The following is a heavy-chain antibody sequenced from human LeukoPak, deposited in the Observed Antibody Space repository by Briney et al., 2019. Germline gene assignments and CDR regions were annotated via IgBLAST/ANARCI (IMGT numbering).Heavy chain of an antibody. J-gene: IGHJ4*02. CDR2: INAGNGNT. V-gene: IGHV1-3*01. D-gene: IGHD2-2*01. CDR1: GYTFTNSA. CDR3: ARDLTVPAASDY. Sequence: ASVKVSCKVSGYTFTNSAMHWVRQAPGQRLEWMGWINAGNGNTKYSQRFQGRVTITRDTSASTAYMELSSLRSEDTAVYFCARDLTVPAASDYWGQGTLVTVSS.